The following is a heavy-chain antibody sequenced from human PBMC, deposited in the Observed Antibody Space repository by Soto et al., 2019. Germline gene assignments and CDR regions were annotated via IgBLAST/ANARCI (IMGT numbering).Heavy chain of an antibody. CDR3: TRDIGGRGGY. J-gene: IGHJ4*02. Sequence: EVQLVESGGGLVQPGGSLRLSCAASGFTFSSYWMHWVRQAPGKGLVWVSRTKEDGSIINYADSVKGRFTISRDNAKNKLYLEMNSLRGEDRAVYYCTRDIGGRGGYWGPGTLVTVSS. V-gene: IGHV3-74*01. CDR1: GFTFSSYW. CDR2: TKEDGSII. D-gene: IGHD3-16*01.